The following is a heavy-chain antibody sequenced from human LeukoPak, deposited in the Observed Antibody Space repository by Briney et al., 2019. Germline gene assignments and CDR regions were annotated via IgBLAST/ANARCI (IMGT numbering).Heavy chain of an antibody. CDR2: INWNGGST. CDR1: GCTFDDYG. D-gene: IGHD1-26*01. Sequence: GGSLRLSCAASGCTFDDYGMSWVRQAPGKGLEWISGINWNGGSTGYAASVKGRFTISRDNAKNSLYLQMNSLRAEDTALYYCARRVGATNFDYWGQGTLVTVCS. CDR3: ARRVGATNFDY. V-gene: IGHV3-20*04. J-gene: IGHJ4*02.